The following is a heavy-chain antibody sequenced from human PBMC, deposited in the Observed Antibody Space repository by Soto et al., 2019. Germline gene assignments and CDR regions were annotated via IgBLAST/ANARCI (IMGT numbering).Heavy chain of an antibody. D-gene: IGHD6-19*01. CDR2: ISGSGGST. V-gene: IGHV3-23*01. CDR1: GFTFSSYA. Sequence: PGGSLRLSCAASGFTFSSYAMSWVRQAPGKGLEWVSAISGSGGSTYYADSVKGRFTISRDNSKNTLYLQMNSLRAEDTAVYYCAKDQPHSSGWPLPLYGMDVWGQGTTVTVSS. CDR3: AKDQPHSSGWPLPLYGMDV. J-gene: IGHJ6*02.